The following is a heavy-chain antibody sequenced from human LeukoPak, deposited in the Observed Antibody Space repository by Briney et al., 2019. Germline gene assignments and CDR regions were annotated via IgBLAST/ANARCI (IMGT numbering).Heavy chain of an antibody. D-gene: IGHD2-2*01. CDR1: GGSISSYY. Sequence: PETLSLTCTVSGGSISSYYWSWIRQPPGKGLEWIGYIYYSGSTNYNPSLKSRVTISVDTSKNRFSLKLSSVTAADTAVYYCASSPRLTTSWFLFDSWGHGTLVTVSS. J-gene: IGHJ5*01. CDR2: IYYSGST. CDR3: ASSPRLTTSWFLFDS. V-gene: IGHV4-59*08.